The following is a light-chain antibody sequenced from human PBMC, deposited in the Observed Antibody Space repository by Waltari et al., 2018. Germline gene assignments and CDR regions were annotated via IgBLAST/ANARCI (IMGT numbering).Light chain of an antibody. CDR2: AAS. CDR1: PGIRSD. Sequence: AIQMTQSPSSLSASVGDRVTITCRASPGIRSDLGWYQQKPGQPPKLLIFAASMLQSGVPSRFSGSASGTDFTLTISSLQPEDFATYYCLQDYDYPLTFGGGTKVEIK. V-gene: IGKV1-6*01. J-gene: IGKJ4*01. CDR3: LQDYDYPLT.